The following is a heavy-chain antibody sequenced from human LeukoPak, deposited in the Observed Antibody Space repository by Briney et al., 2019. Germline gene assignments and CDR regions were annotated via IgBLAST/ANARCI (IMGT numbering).Heavy chain of an antibody. CDR3: ARAPTVGSGSYRTLPYYYYYMDV. CDR1: GFTFSSYS. J-gene: IGHJ6*03. Sequence: GGSLRLSCAVSGFTFSSYSMDWVRQAPGKGLEWVSYITGHSSTIYYADSVKGRFTISRDNAKNSLYLQMNSLRAEDTAVYYCARAPTVGSGSYRTLPYYYYYMDVWGKGTTVTISS. CDR2: ITGHSSTI. V-gene: IGHV3-48*04. D-gene: IGHD3-10*01.